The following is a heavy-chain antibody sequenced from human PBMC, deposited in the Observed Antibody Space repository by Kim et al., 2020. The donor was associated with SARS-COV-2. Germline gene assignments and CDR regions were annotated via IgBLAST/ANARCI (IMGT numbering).Heavy chain of an antibody. CDR3: AKGHHIVVVPAADADY. D-gene: IGHD2-2*01. V-gene: IGHV3-30*18. Sequence: GVSLRLSCAASGFTFSSYGMHWVRQAPGKGLEWVAVISYDGSNKYYADSVKGRFTISRDNSKNTLYLQMNSLRAEDTAVYYCAKGHHIVVVPAADADYWGQGTLVTVSS. CDR2: ISYDGSNK. J-gene: IGHJ4*02. CDR1: GFTFSSYG.